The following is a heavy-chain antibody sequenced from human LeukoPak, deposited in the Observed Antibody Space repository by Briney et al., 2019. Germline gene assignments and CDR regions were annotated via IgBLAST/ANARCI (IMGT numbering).Heavy chain of an antibody. CDR2: IYYSGST. CDR1: GGSISSSSYY. CDR3: ARVRYYYDSSGYQSYFDY. J-gene: IGHJ4*02. D-gene: IGHD3-22*01. V-gene: IGHV4-39*07. Sequence: SETLSLTCTVSGGSISSSSYYWGWIRQPPGKGLEWIGSIYYSGSTYYNPSLKSRVTISVDTSKNQFSLKLSSVTAADTAVYYCARVRYYYDSSGYQSYFDYWGQGTLVTVSS.